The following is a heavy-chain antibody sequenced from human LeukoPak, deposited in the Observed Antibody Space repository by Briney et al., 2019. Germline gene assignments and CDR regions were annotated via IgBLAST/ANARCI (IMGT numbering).Heavy chain of an antibody. CDR2: IYHSGST. V-gene: IGHV4-39*07. D-gene: IGHD1-26*01. Sequence: SETLSLTCTVSGGSISSSSYYWGWIRQPPGKGLEWIGSIYHSGSTYYNPSLKSRVTISVDTSKNQFSLKLSSVTAADTAVYYCARYREVGATVDYWGQGTLVTVSS. CDR1: GGSISSSSYY. CDR3: ARYREVGATVDY. J-gene: IGHJ4*02.